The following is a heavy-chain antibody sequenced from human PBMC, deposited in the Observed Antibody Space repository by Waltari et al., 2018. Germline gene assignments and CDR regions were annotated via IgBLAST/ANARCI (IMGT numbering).Heavy chain of an antibody. Sequence: QVQLVQSGAEVKKPGSSVKVSCKASGGTFSSYAISWVRQAPGQGLEWMGGISPIFGTANYAQKFQGRVTITADESTSTAYMELSSLRSEDTAVYYCAKHTRGPYSSGYDYWGQGTLVTVSS. CDR3: AKHTRGPYSSGYDY. J-gene: IGHJ4*02. D-gene: IGHD6-19*01. V-gene: IGHV1-69*13. CDR2: ISPIFGTA. CDR1: GGTFSSYA.